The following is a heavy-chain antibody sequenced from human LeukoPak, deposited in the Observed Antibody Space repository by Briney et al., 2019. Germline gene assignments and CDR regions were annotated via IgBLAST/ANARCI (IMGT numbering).Heavy chain of an antibody. CDR1: GFTVSNNY. V-gene: IGHV3-66*01. Sequence: PGGSLRLSCEASGFTVSNNYMNWVHQAPGKGLEWVSVIYSGGTTYYADSVKGRFTISRDNSKNTLYLQMNSLRAEDTAVYYCASSAYAMFDYWGQGTLVTVSS. CDR2: IYSGGTT. J-gene: IGHJ4*02. CDR3: ASSAYAMFDY. D-gene: IGHD2-8*01.